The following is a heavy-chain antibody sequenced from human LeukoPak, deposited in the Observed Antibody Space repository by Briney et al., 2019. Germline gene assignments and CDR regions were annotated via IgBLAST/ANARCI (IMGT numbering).Heavy chain of an antibody. CDR3: AKDGGLGYYGSDDY. Sequence: GGSLRLSCAASGFTFSSYGMHWVRQAPGKGLEWVAVISYDGSNKYYADSVKGRFTISRDNSKNALYLQMNSLRAEDTAVYYCAKDGGLGYYGSDDYWGQGTLVTVSS. CDR1: GFTFSSYG. V-gene: IGHV3-30*18. J-gene: IGHJ4*02. CDR2: ISYDGSNK. D-gene: IGHD3-10*01.